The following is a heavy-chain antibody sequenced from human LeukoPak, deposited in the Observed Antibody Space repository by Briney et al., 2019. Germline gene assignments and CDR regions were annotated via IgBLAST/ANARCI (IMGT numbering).Heavy chain of an antibody. J-gene: IGHJ4*02. CDR3: ARYYYDSSGYYYSDY. CDR2: MSYDGTNK. V-gene: IGHV3-30*04. CDR1: GFSFSNYA. Sequence: GGSLRLSCVASGFSFSNYAVHWLRQAPGKGLEWVSVMSYDGTNKNYADSVKGRFTISRDNAKNSLSLQMNSLRAEDTAVYYCARYYYDSSGYYYSDYWGQGTLVTVSS. D-gene: IGHD3-22*01.